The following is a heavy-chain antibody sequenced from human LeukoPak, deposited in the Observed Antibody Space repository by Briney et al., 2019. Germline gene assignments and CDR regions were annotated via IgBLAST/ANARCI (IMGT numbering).Heavy chain of an antibody. Sequence: PGGSLRLSCAASGFTFNNYAMSWFRQTPGKGLEWVSAISGSGDRTYYAESVKGRFSISRDNSKNTLYLQMHSLRAEDTAVYYCGKRELWHGPGEDAWGQGTTVTVSS. CDR3: GKRELWHGPGEDA. J-gene: IGHJ6*02. CDR2: ISGSGDRT. D-gene: IGHD3-16*01. CDR1: GFTFNNYA. V-gene: IGHV3-23*01.